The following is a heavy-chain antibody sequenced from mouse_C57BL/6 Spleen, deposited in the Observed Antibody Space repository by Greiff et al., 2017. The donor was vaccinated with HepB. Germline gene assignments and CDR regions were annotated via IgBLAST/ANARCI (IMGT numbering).Heavy chain of an antibody. CDR2: IYPGDGDT. Sequence: QVQLQQSGPELVKPGASVKISCKASGYAFSSSWMNWVKQRPGKGLEWIGRIYPGDGDTNYNGKFKGKATLTADKSSSTAYMQLSSPTSEDSAVYFCARWARFYRGAYYFDYWGPGTPLTVSS. V-gene: IGHV1-82*01. CDR1: GYAFSSSW. J-gene: IGHJ2*01. D-gene: IGHD3-1*01. CDR3: ARWARFYRGAYYFDY.